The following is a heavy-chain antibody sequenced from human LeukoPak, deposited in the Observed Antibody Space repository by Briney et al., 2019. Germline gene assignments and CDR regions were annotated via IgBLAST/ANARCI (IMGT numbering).Heavy chain of an antibody. CDR2: IYYTGST. J-gene: IGHJ4*02. V-gene: IGHV4-30-4*07. D-gene: IGHD6-19*01. CDR3: ARDTGYSSGWYSDY. CDR1: GGSISRSGYS. Sequence: PSETLSLTCTVSGGSISRSGYSWSWIRQPPGKGLDWIAYIYYTGSTYYNPSLKSRVTISVDTSQNQFSLKLSSVTAADTAIYYCARDTGYSSGWYSDYWGQGTLVTVSS.